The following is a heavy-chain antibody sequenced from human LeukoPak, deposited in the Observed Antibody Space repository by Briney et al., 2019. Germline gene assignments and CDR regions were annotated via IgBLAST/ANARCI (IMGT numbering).Heavy chain of an antibody. D-gene: IGHD3-22*01. CDR3: ASPIDSSGYDY. V-gene: IGHV3-48*03. J-gene: IGHJ4*02. CDR1: GFTFSSYE. Sequence: GGSLRLSCAASGFTFSSYEMNWVRQAPGKGLEWVSYISSSGSTIYYADSVKGRFTISRDNAKNSLYLQMNSLRAEDTAVYYRASPIDSSGYDYWGQGTLVTVSS. CDR2: ISSSGSTI.